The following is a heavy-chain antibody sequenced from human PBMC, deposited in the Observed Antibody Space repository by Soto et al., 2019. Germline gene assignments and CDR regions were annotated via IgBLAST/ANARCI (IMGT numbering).Heavy chain of an antibody. Sequence: GASVKVSCKASGYTFTSYGISWVRQAPGQGLEWMGWISAYNGNTNYAQKLQGRVTMTTDTSTSTAYMELRSLRSDDTAVYYCARESSSGWTYYSYGMHVWCPGPMVTVSS. CDR3: ARESSSGWTYYSYGMHV. V-gene: IGHV1-18*01. CDR1: GYTFTSYG. CDR2: ISAYNGNT. J-gene: IGHJ6*02. D-gene: IGHD6-19*01.